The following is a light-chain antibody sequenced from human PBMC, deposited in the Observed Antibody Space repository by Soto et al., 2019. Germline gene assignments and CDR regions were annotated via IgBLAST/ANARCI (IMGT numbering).Light chain of an antibody. CDR3: QQFSSYPLT. J-gene: IGKJ4*01. Sequence: EIVMTQSPDTLSVSPGERATLSRRASQTVRNNYLAWYQQKPGQAPRLLIYDASSRATGMPDRFSGGGSGTDFTLTISRLEPEDFAVYYCQQFSSYPLTFGGGTKVDIK. V-gene: IGKV3-20*01. CDR2: DAS. CDR1: QTVRNNY.